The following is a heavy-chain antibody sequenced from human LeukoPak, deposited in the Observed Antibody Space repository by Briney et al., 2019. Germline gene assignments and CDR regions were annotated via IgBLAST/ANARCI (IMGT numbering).Heavy chain of an antibody. CDR3: ATTYYDFWSGYPKRYFDL. Sequence: SETLSLTCAVSGYSISSGYYWGWIRQPPGKGLEWIGSIYHSGSTYYNPSLKSRVTISVDMSKNQFSLKLSSVTAADTAVYYCATTYYDFWSGYPKRYFDLWGRGTLVTVSS. D-gene: IGHD3-3*01. CDR1: GYSISSGYY. J-gene: IGHJ2*01. CDR2: IYHSGST. V-gene: IGHV4-38-2*01.